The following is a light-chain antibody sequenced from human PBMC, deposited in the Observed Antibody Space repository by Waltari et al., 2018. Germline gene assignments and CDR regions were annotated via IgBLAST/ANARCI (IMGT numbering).Light chain of an antibody. CDR1: SSDIGGYKL. CDR3: CSFASPNTVI. V-gene: IGLV2-23*02. CDR2: EVS. J-gene: IGLJ2*01. Sequence: QSALTQPASVSGSPGQSITISCTGTSSDIGGYKLVSWYQQHPGRAPKLLVYEVSKRASVVSSLCAGAKSGNTASLTISGLQAEDEANYYCCSFASPNTVIFGGGTKLTVL.